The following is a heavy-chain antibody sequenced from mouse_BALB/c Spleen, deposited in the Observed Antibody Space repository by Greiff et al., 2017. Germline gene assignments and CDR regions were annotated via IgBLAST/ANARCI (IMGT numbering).Heavy chain of an antibody. CDR3: ARTRYPYAMDY. V-gene: IGHV14-3*02. CDR1: GFNIKDTY. Sequence: VQLQQSGAELEKPGASVKLSCTASGFNIKDTYMHWVKQRPEQGLEWIGRIDPANGNTKYDPKFQGKATITADTSSNTAYLQLSSLTSEDTAVYYCARTRYPYAMDYWGQGTSVTVSS. J-gene: IGHJ4*01. CDR2: IDPANGNT. D-gene: IGHD2-14*01.